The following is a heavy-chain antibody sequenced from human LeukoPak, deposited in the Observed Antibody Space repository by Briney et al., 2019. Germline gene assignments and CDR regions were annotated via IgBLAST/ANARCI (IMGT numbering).Heavy chain of an antibody. CDR1: GGSISSYY. V-gene: IGHV4-59*01. CDR2: IYYSGST. D-gene: IGHD3-3*01. J-gene: IGHJ3*02. CDR3: ARRTYDLWSGDYTGAFDI. Sequence: SETLSLTCTVSGGSISSYYWSWIRQPPGKGLEWIGYIYYSGSTNYNPSLKSRVTISVDTSKNQFSLKLSSVTAADTAVYYCARRTYDLWSGDYTGAFDIWGQGTMVTVSS.